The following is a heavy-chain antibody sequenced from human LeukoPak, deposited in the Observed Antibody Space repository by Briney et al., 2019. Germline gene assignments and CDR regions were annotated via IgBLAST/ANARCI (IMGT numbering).Heavy chain of an antibody. Sequence: PGGSLRLSRAASGFTFSDYYMSWIRQAPGKGLEWVSYISSSGSTIYYADSVKGRFTISRDNAKNSLYLQMNSLRAEDTAVYYCARSVEMATILLDYWGQGTLVTVSS. D-gene: IGHD5-24*01. CDR2: ISSSGSTI. J-gene: IGHJ4*02. CDR1: GFTFSDYY. V-gene: IGHV3-11*01. CDR3: ARSVEMATILLDY.